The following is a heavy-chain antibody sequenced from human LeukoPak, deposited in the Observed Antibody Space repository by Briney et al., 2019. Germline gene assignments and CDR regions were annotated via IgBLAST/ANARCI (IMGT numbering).Heavy chain of an antibody. CDR2: IWYDGSNK. CDR3: ARDPGIAAAGTDY. D-gene: IGHD6-13*01. V-gene: IGHV3-33*01. J-gene: IGHJ4*02. CDR1: GFTFSSYG. Sequence: GGSLRLSCAASGFTFSSYGMPWVRQAPGKGLEWVAVIWYDGSNKYYADSVKGRFTISRDNSKNTLYLQMNSLRAEDTAVYYCARDPGIAAAGTDYWGQGTLVTVSS.